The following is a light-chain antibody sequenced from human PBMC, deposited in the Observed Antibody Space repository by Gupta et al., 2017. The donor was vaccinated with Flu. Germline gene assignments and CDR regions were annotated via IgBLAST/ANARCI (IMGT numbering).Light chain of an antibody. V-gene: IGKV1-5*03. Sequence: DVQMTQSPSTLYAFVGDRVNITCRASQNIDIWLAWYQQKRGKAPKLLIYKASTLQSGVSSRFRGSGSGTDFTLTISSLQPDDFASYYCQQYIDFSRTFGHGTKVEVK. CDR3: QQYIDFSRT. CDR1: QNIDIW. J-gene: IGKJ1*01. CDR2: KAS.